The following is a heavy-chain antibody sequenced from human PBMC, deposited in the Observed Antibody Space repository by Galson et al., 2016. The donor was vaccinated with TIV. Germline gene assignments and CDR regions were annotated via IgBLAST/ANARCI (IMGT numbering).Heavy chain of an antibody. CDR1: DFSISSGYF. Sequence: SETLSLTCTVSDFSISSGYFWGWIRQPPGKGLEWIGSIYDTERTITYYNPSLKSRVAVSVDTSKNQFSLKLSSVTAADTAVYYCARMTRTTRPDTEYYFDYWGQGMLVTVSS. J-gene: IGHJ4*02. CDR3: ARMTRTTRPDTEYYFDY. CDR2: IYDTERTIT. D-gene: IGHD1-1*01. V-gene: IGHV4-38-2*02.